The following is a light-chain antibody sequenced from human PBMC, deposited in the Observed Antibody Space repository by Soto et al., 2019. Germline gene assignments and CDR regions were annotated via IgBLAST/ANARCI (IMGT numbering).Light chain of an antibody. CDR1: QSLVGDS. V-gene: IGKV3-20*01. J-gene: IGKJ5*01. Sequence: EIVLAQSPGTLSLSPGERATLSCRASQSLVGDSLAWFQQKPGQSPRLLIYSASNRATGIPDRFSGSGSGTDLTLTISRLETEDFVVYYCQHNGSLRITFGQKTRQTIK. CDR3: QHNGSLRIT. CDR2: SAS.